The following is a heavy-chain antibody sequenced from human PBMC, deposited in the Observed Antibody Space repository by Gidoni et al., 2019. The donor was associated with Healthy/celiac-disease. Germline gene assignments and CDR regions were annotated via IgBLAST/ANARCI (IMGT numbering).Heavy chain of an antibody. CDR1: GGSTSSSNW. D-gene: IGHD3-16*02. J-gene: IGHJ4*02. Sequence: QVQLQESGPGLVKPSGTLSLTCAVSGGSTSSSNWWSWVRQPPGKGLEWIGEIYHSGSTNYNPSLKSRVTISVDKSKNQFSLKLSSVTAADTAVYYCASSDYIWGSYRYLDYWGQGTLVTVSS. CDR2: IYHSGST. V-gene: IGHV4-4*02. CDR3: ASSDYIWGSYRYLDY.